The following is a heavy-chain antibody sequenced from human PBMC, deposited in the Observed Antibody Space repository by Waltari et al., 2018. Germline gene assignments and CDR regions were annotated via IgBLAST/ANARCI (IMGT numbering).Heavy chain of an antibody. D-gene: IGHD2-2*01. CDR2: MSNDGRTT. J-gene: IGHJ4*02. Sequence: EVELVQSGGGLVQLGGSLRLSCAASGFPFSRFWMQWVRQVPGKGLVWVSRMSNDGRTTDYTDAVKGRFTISRDNAKDTLYLQMNSLRAEDTAVYYCARDSSHLPAAFDNWGQGTLVTVSS. V-gene: IGHV3-74*01. CDR1: GFPFSRFW. CDR3: ARDSSHLPAAFDN.